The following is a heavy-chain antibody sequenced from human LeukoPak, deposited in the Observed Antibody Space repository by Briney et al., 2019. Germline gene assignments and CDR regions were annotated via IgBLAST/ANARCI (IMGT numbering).Heavy chain of an antibody. CDR3: SLGNTFDI. J-gene: IGHJ3*02. CDR1: GFTFSSYS. Sequence: PGGSLRLSCAASGFTFSSYSMNWVRQAPGNGLEWVANIKQDGSVKQYLDSVKGRLTISRDNTKNSLYLQMNSLRAEDTAVYYCSLGNTFDIWGRGTMVTVSS. CDR2: IKQDGSVK. V-gene: IGHV3-7*01. D-gene: IGHD4-4*01.